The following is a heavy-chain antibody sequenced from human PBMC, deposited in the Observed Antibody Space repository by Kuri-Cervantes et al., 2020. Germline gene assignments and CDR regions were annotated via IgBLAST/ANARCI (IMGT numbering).Heavy chain of an antibody. J-gene: IGHJ6*03. CDR2: IYHSGSA. Sequence: GSLRLSCAVSGYSISSGYYWGWIRQPPGKGLEWIGNIYHSGSAYYNPSLKSRVTISVDTSKNQFSLKLSSVTAADTAVYYCARRVPAAIGYYYYYMDVWGKGTTVTVSS. CDR3: ARRVPAAIGYYYYYMDV. D-gene: IGHD2-2*02. CDR1: GYSISSGYY. V-gene: IGHV4-38-2*01.